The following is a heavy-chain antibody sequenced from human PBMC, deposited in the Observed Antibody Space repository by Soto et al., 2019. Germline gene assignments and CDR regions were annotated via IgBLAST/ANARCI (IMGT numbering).Heavy chain of an antibody. D-gene: IGHD3-22*01. J-gene: IGHJ3*02. Sequence: GESLKISCKGSGYSFTSYWIGWVRQMPGKGLEWMGIIYPGDSDTRYSPSFQGQVTISADKSISTAYLQWSSLKASDTAMYYCARERGGVTYYYDSSGYPWLGLDAFDIWGQGTMVTVSS. V-gene: IGHV5-51*01. CDR1: GYSFTSYW. CDR2: IYPGDSDT. CDR3: ARERGGVTYYYDSSGYPWLGLDAFDI.